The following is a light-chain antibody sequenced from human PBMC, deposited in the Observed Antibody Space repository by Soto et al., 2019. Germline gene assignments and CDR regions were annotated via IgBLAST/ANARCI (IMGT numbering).Light chain of an antibody. CDR3: QQFGSSIPHT. V-gene: IGKV3-20*01. CDR1: QVIGSRY. Sequence: EIAMTQSPGTLSLSPGEIATISCRASQVIGSRYLAWYHQKSGQAPRLLIYGASSRATGIPDRFSGSGSGTDFTLTISRLEPEDFGVYYCQQFGSSIPHTFGQGTKVDIK. CDR2: GAS. J-gene: IGKJ2*01.